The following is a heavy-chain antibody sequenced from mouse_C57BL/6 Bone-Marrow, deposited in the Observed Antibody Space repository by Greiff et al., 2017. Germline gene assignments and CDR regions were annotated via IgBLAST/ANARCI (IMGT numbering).Heavy chain of an antibody. Sequence: VQLQQSGPELVKPGASVKISCKASGYTFTDYYMNWVKQSHGKSLEWIGDINPNNGGTSYNQKFKGKATLTVDKSSSTAYMGLRSLTSEDSAGYYWARGGVWYFDVWGTGTTVTVSS. CDR3: ARGGVWYFDV. CDR1: GYTFTDYY. V-gene: IGHV1-26*01. J-gene: IGHJ1*03. CDR2: INPNNGGT.